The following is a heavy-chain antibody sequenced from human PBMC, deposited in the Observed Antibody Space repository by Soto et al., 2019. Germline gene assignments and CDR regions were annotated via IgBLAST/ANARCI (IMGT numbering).Heavy chain of an antibody. J-gene: IGHJ4*02. CDR1: GFTFSSYG. V-gene: IGHV3-33*01. D-gene: IGHD2-15*01. CDR2: IWYDGSNK. Sequence: QVQLVESGGGVVQPGRSLRLSCAASGFTFSSYGMHWVRQAPGKGLEWVAVIWYDGSNKYYADSVKGRFTISRDNSKNTLYLQMNSLRAEDTAVYYCARDGYCSGGSCYSVTVLDYWGQGTLVTVSS. CDR3: ARDGYCSGGSCYSVTVLDY.